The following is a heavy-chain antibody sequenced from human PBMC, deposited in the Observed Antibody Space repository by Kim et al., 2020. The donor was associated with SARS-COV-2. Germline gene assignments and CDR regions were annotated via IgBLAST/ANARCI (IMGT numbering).Heavy chain of an antibody. V-gene: IGHV4-4*07. D-gene: IGHD1-1*01. Sequence: TNDEPALESRVTLSADTSKDPFSLKLNSVTAADTAVYYCARGLGDGYKWNYWGQGTLVTVSS. J-gene: IGHJ4*02. CDR2: T. CDR3: ARGLGDGYKWNY.